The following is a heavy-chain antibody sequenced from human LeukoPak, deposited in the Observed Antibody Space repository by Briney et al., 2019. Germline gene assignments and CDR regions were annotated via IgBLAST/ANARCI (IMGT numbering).Heavy chain of an antibody. V-gene: IGHV4-34*01. CDR2: INHSGST. J-gene: IGHJ4*02. D-gene: IGHD6-13*01. CDR1: GGSFSGYY. CDR3: ARLIAAAGTRYFDY. Sequence: SETLSLTCAVYGGSFSGYYWSWIRQPPGKGLEWIGEINHSGSTNYNPSLKSRVTISVDTSKNQFSLKPSSVTAADTAVYYCARLIAAAGTRYFDYWGQGTLVTVSS.